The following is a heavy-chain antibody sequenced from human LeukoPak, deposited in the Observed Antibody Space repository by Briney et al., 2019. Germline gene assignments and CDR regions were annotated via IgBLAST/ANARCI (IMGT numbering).Heavy chain of an antibody. V-gene: IGHV1-69*05. CDR3: VSTKYYYYYYMDV. CDR1: GGTFTNHA. D-gene: IGHD2-8*01. J-gene: IGHJ6*03. Sequence: SVKVSCKPLGGTFTNHAISWVRQAPGQGLEWTGGITPIFGTPKYAQKFQGRPTISTDESTSTAYMELSSLTSEDTAVYYCVSTKYYYYYYMDVWGKGTTVTVSS. CDR2: ITPIFGTP.